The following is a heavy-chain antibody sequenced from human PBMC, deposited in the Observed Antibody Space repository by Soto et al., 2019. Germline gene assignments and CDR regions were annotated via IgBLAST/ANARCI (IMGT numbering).Heavy chain of an antibody. Sequence: SATLSITCSVSGGSISGSYWSWIRQSPGKGLEWLGYVYYTGSTNYSPSLRSRVSISVDTSKNEFSLRLSSVTAADTAVYFCARSVAVPGAHIDYWGQGTQDTVSS. J-gene: IGHJ4*02. D-gene: IGHD6-19*01. CDR1: GGSISGSY. CDR2: VYYTGST. CDR3: ARSVAVPGAHIDY. V-gene: IGHV4-59*01.